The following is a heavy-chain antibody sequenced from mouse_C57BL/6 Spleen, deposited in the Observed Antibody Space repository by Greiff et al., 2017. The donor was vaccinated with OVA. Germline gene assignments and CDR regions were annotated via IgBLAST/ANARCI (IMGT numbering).Heavy chain of an antibody. V-gene: IGHV1-76*01. Sequence: VKLQESGAELVRPGASVKLSCKASGYTFTDYYINWVKQRPGQGLEWIARIYPGSGNTYYNEKFKGKATLTAEKSSSTAYMQLSSLTSEDSAVYFCAREAMVSYFDYWGQGTTLTVSS. CDR1: GYTFTDYY. J-gene: IGHJ2*01. CDR2: IYPGSGNT. CDR3: AREAMVSYFDY. D-gene: IGHD2-2*01.